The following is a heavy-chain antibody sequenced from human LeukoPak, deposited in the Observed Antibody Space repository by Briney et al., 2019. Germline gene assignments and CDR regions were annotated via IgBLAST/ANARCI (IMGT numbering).Heavy chain of an antibody. Sequence: GGSLRLSCAASGFTFSSYSINWVRQAPGKGLEWVSYISSSSSTIYYADSVKGRFTISRDNAKNSLYLQMNSLRAEDTAVYYCARDRKIAVAGEDYWGQGTLVTVSS. V-gene: IGHV3-48*04. CDR3: ARDRKIAVAGEDY. J-gene: IGHJ4*02. CDR2: ISSSSSTI. D-gene: IGHD6-19*01. CDR1: GFTFSSYS.